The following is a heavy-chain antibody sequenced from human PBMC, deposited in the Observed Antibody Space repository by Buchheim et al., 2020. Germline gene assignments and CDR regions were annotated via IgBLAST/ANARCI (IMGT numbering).Heavy chain of an antibody. CDR3: AKEDLSCTGSYCDY. D-gene: IGHD1-26*01. CDR1: GFNFRNYG. Sequence: QLQLVESGGGVVQPGRSLRLSCAASGFNFRNYGMHWVRQAPGKGLEWVAAILYDGTNKYYADSVKGRFTISRDNSKNTLFLQMNSLRAEDTAVYYCAKEDLSCTGSYCDYWGQGAL. V-gene: IGHV3-30*18. CDR2: ILYDGTNK. J-gene: IGHJ4*02.